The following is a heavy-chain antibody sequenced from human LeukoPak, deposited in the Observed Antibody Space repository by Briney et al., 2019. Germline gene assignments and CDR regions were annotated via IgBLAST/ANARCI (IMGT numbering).Heavy chain of an antibody. CDR2: IHYSGST. D-gene: IGHD1-1*01. J-gene: IGHJ4*02. V-gene: IGHV4-59*13. Sequence: SETLSLTCTVSGGSISSYYWSWTRQSPGKGLEWIGYIHYSGSTVYNPSLKSRVTMSIDTSKNQFSLNLSSVTAADTAVYYCARTGSTGGYWGQGTLVTVSS. CDR1: GGSISSYY. CDR3: ARTGSTGGY.